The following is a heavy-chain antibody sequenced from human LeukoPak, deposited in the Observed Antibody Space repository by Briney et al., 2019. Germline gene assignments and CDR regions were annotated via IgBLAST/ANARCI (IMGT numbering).Heavy chain of an antibody. V-gene: IGHV1-24*01. J-gene: IGHJ4*02. CDR1: GYTLTELS. CDR2: FDPEDGET. D-gene: IGHD3-16*02. CDR3: ATKGVLRLGELSFFDY. Sequence: ASVKVSCKVSGYTLTELSMHWVRQAPGKGLGWMGGFDPEDGETIYAQKFQGRVTMTEDTSTDTAYMELSSLRSEDTAVYYCATKGVLRLGELSFFDYWGQGTLVTVSS.